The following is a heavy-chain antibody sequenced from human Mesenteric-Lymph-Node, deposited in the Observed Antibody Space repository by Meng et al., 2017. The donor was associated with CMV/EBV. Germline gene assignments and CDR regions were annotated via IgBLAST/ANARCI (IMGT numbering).Heavy chain of an antibody. D-gene: IGHD3-3*01. V-gene: IGHV4-38-2*02. J-gene: IGHJ1*01. Sequence: SETLSLTCTVSGYSINSGYYWGWIRQPPGKGLEWIGEINHGGSTNYNPSLKSRVTMSVDTSKNQFSLNLNSVTAADTAVYYCAKGHSITVFGVVERSHLQQWGQGTPVTVSS. CDR1: GYSINSGYY. CDR3: AKGHSITVFGVVERSHLQQ. CDR2: INHGGST.